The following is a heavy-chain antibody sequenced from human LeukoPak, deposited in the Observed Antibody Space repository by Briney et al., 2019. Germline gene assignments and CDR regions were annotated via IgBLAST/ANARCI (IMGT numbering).Heavy chain of an antibody. V-gene: IGHV3-23*01. D-gene: IGHD6-19*01. CDR1: GFTFSTYA. Sequence: GGSLRLSCAASGFTFSTYAMSWVRQAPGKGLEWVSGISGSGDNTYYADSVKGRFTISRDNSKNTLYLQMNSLRAEDTAVYYCAKIPVTSRPFYFDYWGQGTLVTVSS. CDR3: AKIPVTSRPFYFDY. J-gene: IGHJ4*02. CDR2: ISGSGDNT.